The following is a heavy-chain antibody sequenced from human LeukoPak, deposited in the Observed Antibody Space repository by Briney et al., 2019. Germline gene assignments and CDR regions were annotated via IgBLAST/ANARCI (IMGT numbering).Heavy chain of an antibody. V-gene: IGHV3-21*01. CDR2: ISSSSSYI. Sequence: GGSLRLSCAASGFTFSSYSMNWVRQAPGKGLEWVPSISSSSSYIYYADSVKGRFTISRDNAKNSLYLQMNSLRAEDTAVYYCATRSSGWPVHNWFDPWGQGTLVTVSS. J-gene: IGHJ5*02. CDR1: GFTFSSYS. D-gene: IGHD6-19*01. CDR3: ATRSSGWPVHNWFDP.